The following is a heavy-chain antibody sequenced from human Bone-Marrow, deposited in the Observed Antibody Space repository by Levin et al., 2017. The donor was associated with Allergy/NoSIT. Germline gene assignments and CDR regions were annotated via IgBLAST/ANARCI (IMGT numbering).Heavy chain of an antibody. J-gene: IGHJ6*02. CDR3: AGDRGRTMFRGYSGYDYWSENYYGLDV. D-gene: IGHD5-12*01. V-gene: IGHV3-53*01. CDR2: IYSGGNT. Sequence: PGGSLRLSCAVSDLTVSRNYMSWVRQAPGKGLEWVSIIYSGGNTYYAGSVKGRFTISRDISKNTLFLQMNSLRADDTAVYYCAGDRGRTMFRGYSGYDYWSENYYGLDVWGQGTTVTVSS. CDR1: DLTVSRNY.